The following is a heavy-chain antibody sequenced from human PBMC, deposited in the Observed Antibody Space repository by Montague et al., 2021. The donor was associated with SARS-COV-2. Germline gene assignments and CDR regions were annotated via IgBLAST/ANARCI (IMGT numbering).Heavy chain of an antibody. CDR2: IYSNGDK. D-gene: IGHD3-9*01. V-gene: IGHV2-5*01. Sequence: PALVKPTQTLTLTCTFSAFSLSTPNVGVAWIRQPPGKALEWLAAIYSNGDKRYSPSLQRRLTITKDTSRNQVVVSLTNVDPLDTATYYCAHLIRYYDIFTGIPFDDWGQGTQVTVSS. CDR3: AHLIRYYDIFTGIPFDD. J-gene: IGHJ4*02. CDR1: AFSLSTPNVG.